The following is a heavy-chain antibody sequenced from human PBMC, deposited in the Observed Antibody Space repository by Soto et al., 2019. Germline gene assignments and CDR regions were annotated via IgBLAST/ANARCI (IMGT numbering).Heavy chain of an antibody. CDR3: ARGTMVRGVNVWFDT. D-gene: IGHD3-10*01. CDR1: GGSISSYY. CDR2: IYYSGST. Sequence: SETLSLTCTVSGGSISSYYWSWIRQPPGEGLEWIGYIYYSGSTNYNPSLKSRVTISVDTSKNQFSLKLSSVTAADTAVYYCARGTMVRGVNVWFDTWGQGTLVTVSS. J-gene: IGHJ5*02. V-gene: IGHV4-59*01.